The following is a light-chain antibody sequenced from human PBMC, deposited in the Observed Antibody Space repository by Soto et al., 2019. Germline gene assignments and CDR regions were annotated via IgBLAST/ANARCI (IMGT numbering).Light chain of an antibody. J-gene: IGKJ1*01. Sequence: DIQMTQSPSTLSASVGDRVTITCRASQSVSTWLAWYQQKPGKPPKVLIYDAFNLESGVPSRFSGSGAGTEFTLTISSLQPDDFATYYCRHYSAYSPGTFGQGTKVEVK. CDR1: QSVSTW. CDR2: DAF. V-gene: IGKV1-5*01. CDR3: RHYSAYSPGT.